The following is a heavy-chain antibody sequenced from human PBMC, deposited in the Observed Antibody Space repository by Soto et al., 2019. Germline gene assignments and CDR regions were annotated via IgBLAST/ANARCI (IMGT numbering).Heavy chain of an antibody. CDR2: ISSNGGST. Sequence: PGGSLRLSCSASGFTFSSYAMHWVRQAPGKGLEYVSAISSNGGSTYYADSVKGRFTISRDNSKNTLYLQMNSLRAEDTAVYYCFSSSSHYYHYYGMDVWGQGTTVTVSS. CDR1: GFTFSSYA. D-gene: IGHD6-6*01. CDR3: FSSSSHYYHYYGMDV. J-gene: IGHJ6*02. V-gene: IGHV3-64*04.